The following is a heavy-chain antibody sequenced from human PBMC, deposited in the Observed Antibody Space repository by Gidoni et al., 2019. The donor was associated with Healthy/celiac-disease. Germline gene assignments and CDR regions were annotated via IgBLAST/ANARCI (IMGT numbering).Heavy chain of an antibody. CDR2: IIPIFGTA. CDR3: ARGRGRREGLSNYYYGMDV. J-gene: IGHJ6*02. V-gene: IGHV1-69*01. Sequence: QVQLVQSAAEVKKPGSSVKVSCKASGGTFSSYAISWVRQAPGQGLEWMGGIIPIFGTANYAQKFQGRVTITADESTSTAYMELSSLRSEDTAVYYCARGRGRREGLSNYYYGMDVWGQGTTVTVSS. D-gene: IGHD1-26*01. CDR1: GGTFSSYA.